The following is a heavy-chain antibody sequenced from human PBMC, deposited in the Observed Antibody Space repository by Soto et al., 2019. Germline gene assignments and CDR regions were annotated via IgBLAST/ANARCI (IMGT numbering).Heavy chain of an antibody. CDR1: GGSISSGGYY. D-gene: IGHD6-19*01. CDR2: IYYSGST. V-gene: IGHV4-31*03. J-gene: IGHJ3*02. Sequence: SETLSLTCTVSGGSISSGGYYWSWIRQHPGKGLEWIGYIYYSGSTYYNPSLKSRVTISVDTSKNQFSLKLSSVTAADTAVYYCARPTFGQWLANDASDIWGQGTMVTVSS. CDR3: ARPTFGQWLANDASDI.